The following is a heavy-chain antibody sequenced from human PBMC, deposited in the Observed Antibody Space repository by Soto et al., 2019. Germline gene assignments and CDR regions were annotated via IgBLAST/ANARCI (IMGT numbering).Heavy chain of an antibody. Sequence: GGSLRLSCAASGFSFRTYGMHWVRQAPGKGLEWVAVISYDGTNTYYTDSVTGRFTNSRDRSKNTLHLCMKSLIAEAVAVYYCARDGFVRGAFDIWGQGTRVTVSS. CDR2: ISYDGTNT. J-gene: IGHJ3*02. CDR3: ARDGFVRGAFDI. D-gene: IGHD2-2*03. CDR1: GFSFRTYG. V-gene: IGHV3-30*03.